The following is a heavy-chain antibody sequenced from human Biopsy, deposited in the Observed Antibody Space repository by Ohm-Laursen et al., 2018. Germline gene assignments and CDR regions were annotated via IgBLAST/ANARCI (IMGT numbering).Heavy chain of an antibody. J-gene: IGHJ4*02. CDR3: AGGPSGVATIG. CDR2: IRDNGDSA. V-gene: IGHV3-23*01. CDR1: GFTFSSHA. D-gene: IGHD5-24*01. Sequence: SLRLSCAASGFTFSSHAMAWVRQAPGKGLEWVSGIRDNGDSAYYADSVKGRFTISRDSSKNTLYLQMNSLRVEDTAVYYCAGGPSGVATIGRGQGTLVTVSS.